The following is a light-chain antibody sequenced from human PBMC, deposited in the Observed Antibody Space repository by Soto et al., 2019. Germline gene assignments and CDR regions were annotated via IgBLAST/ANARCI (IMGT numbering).Light chain of an antibody. J-gene: IGKJ1*01. V-gene: IGKV3-20*01. CDR3: HQYADSPRT. CDR1: QSVGKNF. Sequence: EIVLTQYPGTLSLYPGERATLSCRASQSVGKNFVAWYQQKPGQAPRFLMYGASTRATGIQDRVSGSGSGTDFTLTSNRLEPEDLAVYYCHQYADSPRTFGQGTKVET. CDR2: GAS.